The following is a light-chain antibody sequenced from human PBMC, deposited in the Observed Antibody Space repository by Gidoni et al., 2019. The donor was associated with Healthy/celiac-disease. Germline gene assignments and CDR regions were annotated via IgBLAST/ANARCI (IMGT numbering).Light chain of an antibody. CDR2: WAS. CDR3: QQYYSTPLT. CDR1: QSVLYSSNNKNY. Sequence: DIVMTQSQASLAVSLGERATINCKSSQSVLYSSNNKNYLAWYQQKPGQPPKLLIYWASTRESGVPDRFSGSGSGTDFTLTISSLQAEDVAVYYCQQYYSTPLTFGGGTKVEIK. V-gene: IGKV4-1*01. J-gene: IGKJ4*02.